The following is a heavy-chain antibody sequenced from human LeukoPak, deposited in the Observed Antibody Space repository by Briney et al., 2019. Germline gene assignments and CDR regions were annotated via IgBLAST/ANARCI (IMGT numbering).Heavy chain of an antibody. CDR1: GFAFSSYW. V-gene: IGHV3-7*01. J-gene: IGHJ6*02. Sequence: PGGSLRLSCAASGFAFSSYWMSWVRQAPGKGLEWVANIKQDGSEKYYVDSVKGRFTISRDNAKNSLYLQMNSLRAEDTAVYYCAREQVVVAPDYYYYYGMDVWGQGTTVTVSS. D-gene: IGHD2-15*01. CDR3: AREQVVVAPDYYYYYGMDV. CDR2: IKQDGSEK.